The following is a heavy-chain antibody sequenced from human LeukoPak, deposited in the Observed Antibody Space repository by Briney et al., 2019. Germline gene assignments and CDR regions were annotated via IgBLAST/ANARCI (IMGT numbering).Heavy chain of an antibody. CDR1: GGSISHSSYY. D-gene: IGHD3-3*02. V-gene: IGHV4-4*07. Sequence: PSETLSLTCTVSGGSISHSSYYWSWIRQPAGKGLEWIGCIYSSGSTNYNPSLKSRVTMSVDTSKKQFSLRLSSVTAADTAVYYCATQHSHRDDGMDVRGQGTTVTVSS. CDR2: IYSSGST. J-gene: IGHJ6*02. CDR3: ATQHSHRDDGMDV.